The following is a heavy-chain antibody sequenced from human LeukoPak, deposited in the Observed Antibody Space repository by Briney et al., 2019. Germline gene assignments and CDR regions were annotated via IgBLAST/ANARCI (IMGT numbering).Heavy chain of an antibody. CDR3: ARTVGYSSSWYDY. CDR2: IYYSGST. CDR1: GGSISSYY. V-gene: IGHV4-59*01. D-gene: IGHD6-13*01. J-gene: IGHJ4*02. Sequence: SSETLSLTCTVSGGSISSYYWSWIRQPLGKGLEWIGYIYYSGSTNYNPSLKSRVTISVDTSKNQFSLKLSSVTAADTAVYYCARTVGYSSSWYDYWGQGTLVTVSS.